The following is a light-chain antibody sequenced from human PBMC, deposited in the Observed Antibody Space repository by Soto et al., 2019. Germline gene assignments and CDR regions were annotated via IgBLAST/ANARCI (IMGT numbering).Light chain of an antibody. J-gene: IGKJ1*01. CDR2: GAS. CDR1: QGISNY. CDR3: QQYTARPPWT. Sequence: MTQSPSSLSASVGDRVAITCRASQGISNYLAWYQQKPGQPPRLLIYGASTRATGVSARFSGSGSGTEFTLTISSLQSDDFAVYYCQQYTARPPWTFGQGTRV. V-gene: IGKV3-15*01.